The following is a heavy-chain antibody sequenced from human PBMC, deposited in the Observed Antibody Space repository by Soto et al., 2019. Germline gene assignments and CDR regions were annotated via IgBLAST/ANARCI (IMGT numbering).Heavy chain of an antibody. V-gene: IGHV4-31*03. CDR1: GGSISTGGYY. Sequence: PSETLSLTYTVSGGSISTGGYYCSWIRQHPGQGLEWIGYIYYSGSTYYNPSLKSRVTISVDTSKNQFSLKLSSVTAADTAVYYCARSRQPRRYYYYGMDVWGQGTTVTVSS. CDR3: ARSRQPRRYYYYGMDV. J-gene: IGHJ6*02. CDR2: IYYSGST. D-gene: IGHD6-13*01.